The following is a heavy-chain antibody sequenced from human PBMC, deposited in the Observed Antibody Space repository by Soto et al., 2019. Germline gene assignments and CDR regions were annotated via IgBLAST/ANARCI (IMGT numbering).Heavy chain of an antibody. CDR1: GFTFSSYA. V-gene: IGHV3-30-3*01. Sequence: QVQLVESGGRVVQPGRSLRLSCAASGFTFSSYAMHWVRQAPGKWLEWVAVISYDGSNKYYADSLKGRFTISRDNSKNTLYLQMNSLRAEDTAVYYCARGSDQLASMDVWGQGTTVTVSS. D-gene: IGHD2-2*01. CDR3: ARGSDQLASMDV. J-gene: IGHJ6*02. CDR2: ISYDGSNK.